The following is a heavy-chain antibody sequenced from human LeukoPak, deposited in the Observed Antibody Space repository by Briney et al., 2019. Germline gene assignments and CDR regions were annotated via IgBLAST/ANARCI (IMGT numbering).Heavy chain of an antibody. V-gene: IGHV3-23*01. J-gene: IGHJ4*02. CDR1: GFTFRRSA. CDR2: ISGRGGDT. Sequence: GGSLRLSCAASGFTFRRSAMTWVRQVPGKGLEWVSTISGRGGDTDYADSVKGRFIISRDSSENTLYLQMHSLGVEDTGVYYCAKGLWASTVGATGIFFDYWGQGIQVAVSS. D-gene: IGHD1-26*01. CDR3: AKGLWASTVGATGIFFDY.